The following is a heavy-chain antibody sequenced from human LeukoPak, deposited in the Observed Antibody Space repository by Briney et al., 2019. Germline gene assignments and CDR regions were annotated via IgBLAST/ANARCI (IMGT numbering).Heavy chain of an antibody. D-gene: IGHD3-9*01. CDR2: IIPILGIA. V-gene: IGHV1-69*04. CDR3: ANLTGDPMGYYYYYYMDV. Sequence: SVKVSCKASGGTFSSYAISWVRQAPGQGLEWMGRIIPILGIANYAQKFQGRVTITADKSTSTAYMELSSLRSEDTAVYYCANLTGDPMGYYYYYYMDVWGKGTTVTVSS. CDR1: GGTFSSYA. J-gene: IGHJ6*03.